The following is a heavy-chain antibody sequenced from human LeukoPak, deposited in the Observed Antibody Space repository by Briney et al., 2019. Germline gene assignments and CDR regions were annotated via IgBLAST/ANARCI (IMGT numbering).Heavy chain of an antibody. J-gene: IGHJ4*02. Sequence: GESLKNSCKGSGYTFTGYYMHWVRQAPGQGLEWMGRINPNSGGTNYAQKFQGRVTMTRDTSISTAYMELSRLRSDDTAVYYCARDTRRYYYDSSGYSPYWGQGTLVTVSS. CDR1: GYTFTGYY. CDR3: ARDTRRYYYDSSGYSPY. D-gene: IGHD3-22*01. V-gene: IGHV1-2*06. CDR2: INPNSGGT.